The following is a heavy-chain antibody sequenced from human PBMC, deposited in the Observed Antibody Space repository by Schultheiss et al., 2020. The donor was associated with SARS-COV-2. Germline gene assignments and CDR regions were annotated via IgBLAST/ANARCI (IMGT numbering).Heavy chain of an antibody. CDR1: GFTFSSYA. J-gene: IGHJ4*02. Sequence: SCAASGFTFSSYAMSWVRQAPGKGLEWVSAISGSGGSTYYADSVKGRFTISRDNSKNTLYLQMNSLRAEDTAVYYCANLPVPAAISYFDYWGQGTLVTVSS. D-gene: IGHD2-2*02. CDR2: ISGSGGST. V-gene: IGHV3-23*01. CDR3: ANLPVPAAISYFDY.